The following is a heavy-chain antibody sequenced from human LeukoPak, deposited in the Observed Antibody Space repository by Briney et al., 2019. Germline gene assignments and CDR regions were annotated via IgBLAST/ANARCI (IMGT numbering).Heavy chain of an antibody. CDR2: ISSDSRYI. J-gene: IGHJ4*02. V-gene: IGHV3-21*01. CDR3: ATFETGANQGLDD. Sequence: PGGSLRLSCAAFGFTFSTYSLKWVRQPPGQGLKGYSSISSDSRYILYADSVKGRFTISRDNAKNSVYLQMNTLRAEDTAVYYCATFETGANQGLDDWGQGTLVTVSS. D-gene: IGHD7-27*01. CDR1: GFTFSTYS.